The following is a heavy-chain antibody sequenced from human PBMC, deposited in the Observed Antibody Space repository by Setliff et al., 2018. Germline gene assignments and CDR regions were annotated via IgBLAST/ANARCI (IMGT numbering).Heavy chain of an antibody. D-gene: IGHD3-3*02. CDR2: IDYSGST. CDR3: ARDGLGAFSLRSMDV. J-gene: IGHJ6*04. Sequence: PSETLSLTCTVSGASIISDSYYWSWIRQPPGKGLEWIGNIDYSGSTNYNPSLKSRVTISLDTSKNQFSLQLSSVTAADTAVYYCARDGLGAFSLRSMDVWGKGTTVTVSS. CDR1: GASIISDSYY. V-gene: IGHV4-61*01.